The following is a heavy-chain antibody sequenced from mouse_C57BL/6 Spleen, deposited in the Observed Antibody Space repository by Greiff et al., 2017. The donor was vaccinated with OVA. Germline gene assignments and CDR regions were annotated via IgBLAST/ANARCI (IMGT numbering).Heavy chain of an antibody. D-gene: IGHD1-1*01. CDR1: GFTFSSYT. V-gene: IGHV5-9*04. J-gene: IGHJ1*03. CDR3: ARRGSSQEYFDD. Sequence: EVNLVESGGGLVKPGGSLKLSCAASGFTFSSYTMSWVRQTPEKRLEWVATISGGGGNTAYPDSVKGRFTLTRDNANNTLYLQLSSLRSEDTAVYYCARRGSSQEYFDDWGTGTTVTVSS. CDR2: ISGGGGNT.